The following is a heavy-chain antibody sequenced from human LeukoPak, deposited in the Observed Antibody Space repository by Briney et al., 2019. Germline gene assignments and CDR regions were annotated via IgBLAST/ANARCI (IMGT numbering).Heavy chain of an antibody. J-gene: IGHJ5*02. Sequence: SETLSLTCTVSGGSVSSSSYWGWIRQPPGKGLEWIGSIYYSGSTYYSPSLKSRVTISLDPSKNRFSLKLSSLTAADTAIYYCASGYTAAGRRFDPWGQGTLVTVSS. CDR3: ASGYTAAGRRFDP. CDR2: IYYSGST. D-gene: IGHD6-13*01. CDR1: GGSVSSSSY. V-gene: IGHV4-39*01.